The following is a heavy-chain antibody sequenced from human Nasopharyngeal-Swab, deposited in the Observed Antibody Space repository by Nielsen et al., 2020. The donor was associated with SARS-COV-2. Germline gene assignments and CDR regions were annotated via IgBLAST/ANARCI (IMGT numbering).Heavy chain of an antibody. V-gene: IGHV3-23*01. Sequence: GESLKISCAASGFSINTYGMTWDRQAQGQGLEWVSGNNALGSGIYHADSVRGRFSISRDTSKHTVYLQKNTVRAEDTGLYYCARGLTGHIVQWIPSPYWGQGTLVTVSS. J-gene: IGHJ4*02. CDR2: NNALGSGI. CDR3: ARGLTGHIVQWIPSPY. CDR1: GFSINTYG. D-gene: IGHD1-14*01.